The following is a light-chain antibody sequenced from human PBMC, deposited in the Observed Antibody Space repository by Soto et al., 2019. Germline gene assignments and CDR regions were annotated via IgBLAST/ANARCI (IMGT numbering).Light chain of an antibody. V-gene: IGLV2-14*01. CDR2: DVS. Sequence: QSALTQPASVSGSPGQWITISCTGTSSDVGDYNYVSWYQQHPGKAPKLMIYDVSHRPSGVSSRFSGSKSGNTASLTISGLQAEDEADYYCASYTDSTIVMFGGGTKVTVL. CDR1: SSDVGDYNY. CDR3: ASYTDSTIVM. J-gene: IGLJ3*02.